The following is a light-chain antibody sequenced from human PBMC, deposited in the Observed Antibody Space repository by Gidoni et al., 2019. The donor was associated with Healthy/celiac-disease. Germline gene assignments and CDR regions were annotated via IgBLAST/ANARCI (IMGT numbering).Light chain of an antibody. J-gene: IGLJ2*01. CDR1: NIGSKS. CDR3: QVWDSSSDHVV. Sequence: SSVLTQPPSVSVAPGQTARITCGGNNIGSKSLHWYQQKPGQAPVLVVYDESDRPSGIPERFSGSNSGNTATLTISRVEAGDEADYYCQVWDSSSDHVVFGGGTKLTVL. V-gene: IGLV3-21*02. CDR2: DES.